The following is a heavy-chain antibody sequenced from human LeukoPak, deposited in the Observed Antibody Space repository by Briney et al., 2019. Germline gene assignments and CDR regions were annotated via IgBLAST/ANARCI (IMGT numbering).Heavy chain of an antibody. CDR3: AKCYYGSGPWSNFDY. D-gene: IGHD3-10*01. J-gene: IGHJ4*02. CDR1: GFSFSSYA. CDR2: ISGKGDST. V-gene: IGHV3-23*01. Sequence: GGSLRLSCAASGFSFSSYAMTWVRQAPGKGLEWVSAISGKGDSTYYADSVKGRLTTSRDNSKNTLYLQMNSLRAEDTAVYYCAKCYYGSGPWSNFDYWGQGTLVTVSS.